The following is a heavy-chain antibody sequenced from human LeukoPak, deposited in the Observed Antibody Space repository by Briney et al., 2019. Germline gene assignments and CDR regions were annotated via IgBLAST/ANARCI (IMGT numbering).Heavy chain of an antibody. CDR3: ARESDSYGGNSGSSY. V-gene: IGHV4-34*01. Sequence: SETLSLTCAVYGGSFSGYYWSWIRQPPGKGLEWIGEINHSGSTNYNPSLKSRVTISVDTSKNQFSLKLSSVTAADTAVYYCARESDSYGGNSGSSYWGQGTLVTVSS. D-gene: IGHD4-23*01. CDR2: INHSGST. J-gene: IGHJ4*02. CDR1: GGSFSGYY.